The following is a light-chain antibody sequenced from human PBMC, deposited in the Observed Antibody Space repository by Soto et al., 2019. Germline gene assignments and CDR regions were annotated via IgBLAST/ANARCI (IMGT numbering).Light chain of an antibody. J-gene: IGKJ1*01. V-gene: IGKV3-20*01. CDR3: QQYGSSRWT. Sequence: EIVLTQSPGTLSLSPGERATLSCRASQSVSSSYLAWYQQKPGQAPRLLIYGASSRATGIPDRFSGSGSGTDFTLNISRLEPEDFAVYYCQQYGSSRWTFGQGTKVEIK. CDR1: QSVSSSY. CDR2: GAS.